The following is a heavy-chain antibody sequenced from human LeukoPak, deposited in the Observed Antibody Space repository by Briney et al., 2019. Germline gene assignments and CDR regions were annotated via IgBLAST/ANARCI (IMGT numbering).Heavy chain of an antibody. V-gene: IGHV3-11*04. CDR2: ISSSSSTI. CDR1: GFTFSDYH. CDR3: ASTAGDY. J-gene: IGHJ4*02. Sequence: GGSLRLSCAASGFTFSDYHMSWIRQAPGKGLEWVSYISSSSSTIYYADSVKGRFTISRDNAKNSLYLQMNSLRAEDTAVYYCASTAGDYWGQGTLVTVSS. D-gene: IGHD5-18*01.